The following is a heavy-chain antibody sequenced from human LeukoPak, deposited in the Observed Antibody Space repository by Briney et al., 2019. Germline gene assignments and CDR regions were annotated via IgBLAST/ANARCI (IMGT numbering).Heavy chain of an antibody. D-gene: IGHD1-26*01. Sequence: SETLSLTCTVSGGSISSGSYYWSWIRQPAGKGLEWIGRIYTSGSTNYNPSLKSRVTISVDTSKNQFSLKLSSVTAADTAVYYCARDPAQLVGTNAFDIWGQGTMVTVSS. CDR2: IYTSGST. CDR3: ARDPAQLVGTNAFDI. J-gene: IGHJ3*02. CDR1: GGSISSGSYY. V-gene: IGHV4-61*02.